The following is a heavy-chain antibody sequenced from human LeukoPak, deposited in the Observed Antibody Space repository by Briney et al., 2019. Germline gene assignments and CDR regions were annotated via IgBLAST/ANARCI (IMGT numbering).Heavy chain of an antibody. CDR1: GFTFSTYT. CDR3: ARSVWGTYRPEPFDY. V-gene: IGHV3-21*04. D-gene: IGHD3-16*02. Sequence: NPGGSLRLSCAASGFTFSTYTMNWVRQAPGKGLEWVSYIRGSTSYTYYADSVKGRFTISRDNAKNSLYLQMNSLRAEDTAVYYCARSVWGTYRPEPFDYWGQGTLVTVSS. J-gene: IGHJ4*02. CDR2: IRGSTSYT.